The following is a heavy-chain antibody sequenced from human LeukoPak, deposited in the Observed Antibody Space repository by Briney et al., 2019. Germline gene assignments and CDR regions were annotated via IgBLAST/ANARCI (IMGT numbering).Heavy chain of an antibody. CDR3: ARIAMAGIGDGFDI. CDR2: ISGRGDST. D-gene: IGHD6-19*01. V-gene: IGHV3-23*01. J-gene: IGHJ3*02. CDR1: GFAFRTYA. Sequence: GGSLRLSCAASGFAFRTYAMTWVRQAPERGLEWVAAISGRGDSTYYADSAKGRFTISRDNPKNTLYLQMNSLRAEDTALYYCARIAMAGIGDGFDIWGQGTMVTVSS.